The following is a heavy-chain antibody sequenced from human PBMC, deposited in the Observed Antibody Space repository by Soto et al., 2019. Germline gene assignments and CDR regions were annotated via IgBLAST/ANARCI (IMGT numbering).Heavy chain of an antibody. D-gene: IGHD6-13*01. Sequence: EVQLLESGGGLVQPGGSLRLSCAASGFTFSSYAMSWVRQAPGKGLEWVSAISGSGGSTYYADSVKGRFTISRDNSKNTLYLPMNSLRAEDTAVYYCAKERAAPPTPDRMGDYYYYYGMDVWGQGTTVTVSS. V-gene: IGHV3-23*01. CDR2: ISGSGGST. CDR3: AKERAAPPTPDRMGDYYYYYGMDV. J-gene: IGHJ6*02. CDR1: GFTFSSYA.